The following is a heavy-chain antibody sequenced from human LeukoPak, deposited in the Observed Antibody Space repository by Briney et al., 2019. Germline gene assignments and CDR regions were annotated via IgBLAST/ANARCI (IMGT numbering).Heavy chain of an antibody. CDR2: IIPIFGTA. Sequence: EASVKVSCKASGGTFISYAISWVRQAPGQGLEWMGGIIPIFGTANYAQKFQGRVTITADESTSTAYMELSSLRSEDTAVYYCARERGYSYGYLGYWGQGTLVTVSS. CDR1: GGTFISYA. V-gene: IGHV1-69*13. D-gene: IGHD5-18*01. CDR3: ARERGYSYGYLGY. J-gene: IGHJ4*02.